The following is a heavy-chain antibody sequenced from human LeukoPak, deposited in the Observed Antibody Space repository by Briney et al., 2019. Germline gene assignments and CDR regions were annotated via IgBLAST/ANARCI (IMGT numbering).Heavy chain of an antibody. CDR3: ARDVDTANYYMDV. CDR1: GGAFSSYA. J-gene: IGHJ6*03. CDR2: IIPIFGTA. V-gene: IGHV1-69*06. D-gene: IGHD5-18*01. Sequence: ASVKVSCKASGGAFSSYAISWVRQAPGQGLECMGGIIPIFGTANYAQKFQGRVTITADKSTSTAYMELSSLRSEDTAVYYCARDVDTANYYMDVWGKGTTVTVSS.